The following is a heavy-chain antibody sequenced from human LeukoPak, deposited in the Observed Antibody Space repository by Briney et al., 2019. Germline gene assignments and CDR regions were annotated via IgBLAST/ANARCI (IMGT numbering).Heavy chain of an antibody. D-gene: IGHD5-24*01. CDR2: ISSSSSSYI. CDR1: GFTFSSYW. Sequence: GGSLRLSCAASGFTFSSYWMSWVRQAPGKGLEWVSSISSSSSSYIYYADSVKGRFTISRDNAKNSLYLQMNSLRAEDTAVYYCARDWRGDGYNFECVWGQGTLVTVSS. V-gene: IGHV3-21*01. CDR3: ARDWRGDGYNFECV. J-gene: IGHJ4*02.